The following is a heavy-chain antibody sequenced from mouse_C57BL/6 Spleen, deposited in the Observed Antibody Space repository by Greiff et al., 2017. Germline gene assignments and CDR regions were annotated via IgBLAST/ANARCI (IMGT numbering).Heavy chain of an antibody. V-gene: IGHV1-61*01. D-gene: IGHD1-1*01. CDR2: IYPSDSET. CDR1: GYTFTSYW. J-gene: IGHJ3*01. CDR3: ARVGYGSSYDFAY. Sequence: QVQLQQPGAELVRPGSSVKLSCKASGYTFTSYWMDWVKQRPGQGLEWIGNIYPSDSETNYNQKFKDKATLTVDKSSSTAYMQLSSLTSEDSAVYYSARVGYGSSYDFAYWGQGTLVTVSA.